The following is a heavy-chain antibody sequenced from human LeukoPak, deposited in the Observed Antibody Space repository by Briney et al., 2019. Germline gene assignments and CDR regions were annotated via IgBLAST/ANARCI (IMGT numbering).Heavy chain of an antibody. D-gene: IGHD5-18*01. CDR3: TIDFRRGYTYGNHDY. CDR2: IKSKSDGGTT. CDR1: GFTFSKAW. J-gene: IGHJ4*02. V-gene: IGHV3-15*01. Sequence: GGSLRLSCAASGFTFSKAWMSWVRQAPGKGLEWVGRIKSKSDGGTTDYAAPVRGRFTISRDDAKNTLYMQMNSLKTEDTAVYYCTIDFRRGYTYGNHDYWGQGTLVTVSS.